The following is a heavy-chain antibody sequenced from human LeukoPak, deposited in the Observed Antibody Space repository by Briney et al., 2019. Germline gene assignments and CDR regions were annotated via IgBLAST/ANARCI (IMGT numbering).Heavy chain of an antibody. J-gene: IGHJ4*02. V-gene: IGHV1-18*01. CDR3: ARLITFGGVIAIQYYFDY. CDR2: ISAYNGNT. CDR1: GYTFTSYG. Sequence: ASVKVSCKASGYTFTSYGITWARQAPGQGLEWMGWISAYNGNTNYAQKLQGRVTMTTDTSTSTAYMELRSLRSDDTAVYYCARLITFGGVIAIQYYFDYWGQGTLVTVSS. D-gene: IGHD3-16*02.